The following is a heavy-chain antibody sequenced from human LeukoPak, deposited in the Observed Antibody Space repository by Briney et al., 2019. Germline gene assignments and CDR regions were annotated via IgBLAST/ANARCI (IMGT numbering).Heavy chain of an antibody. J-gene: IGHJ6*03. CDR3: ARTTEGYCSGGNCYYYYYYMDV. V-gene: IGHV4-39*07. Sequence: PSETLSLTCTVSGASISSTNYYWGWIRQTPGKGLEWIGTIYYSVSTYYNPSLKSRLSISVDTSKNQFSLKLRFVTPADTAVFYCARTTEGYCSGGNCYYYYYYMDVWGKGTTVTVSS. CDR2: IYYSVST. CDR1: GASISSTNYY. D-gene: IGHD2-15*01.